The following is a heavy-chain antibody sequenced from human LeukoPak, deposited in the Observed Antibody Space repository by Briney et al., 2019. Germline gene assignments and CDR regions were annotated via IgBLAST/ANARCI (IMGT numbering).Heavy chain of an antibody. V-gene: IGHV4-39*01. CDR1: GGSISSNNYY. CDR3: QSRFLEWLLDY. D-gene: IGHD3-3*01. Sequence: PSETLSLTCTVSGGSISSNNYYWGWIRQPPGKGLEWIGSIYYGGYTYYNPSLKSRVTISVDKSKNQFSLKLSSVTAADTAIYYCQSRFLEWLLDYWGQGTLVTVSS. J-gene: IGHJ4*02. CDR2: IYYGGYT.